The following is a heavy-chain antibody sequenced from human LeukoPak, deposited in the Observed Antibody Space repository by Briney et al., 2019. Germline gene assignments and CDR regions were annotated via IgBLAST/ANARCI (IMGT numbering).Heavy chain of an antibody. V-gene: IGHV3-74*01. J-gene: IGHJ4*02. D-gene: IGHD3-22*01. CDR1: GFIFDEYG. CDR3: ASSARSGYYYEGY. Sequence: GGSLRLSCAASGFIFDEYGMSWVRQAPGKGLVWVSRINSDGSSTSYADSVKGRFTISRDNAKNTLYLQMNSLRAEDTAVYYCASSARSGYYYEGYWGQGTLVTVSS. CDR2: INSDGSST.